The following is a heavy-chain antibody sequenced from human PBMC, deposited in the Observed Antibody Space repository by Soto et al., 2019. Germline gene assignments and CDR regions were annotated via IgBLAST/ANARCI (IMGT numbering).Heavy chain of an antibody. V-gene: IGHV3-23*01. D-gene: IGHD6-13*01. CDR1: GFTFSSYA. CDR3: EKDPGAYSSPDAFDI. J-gene: IGHJ3*02. CDR2: ISGSGGST. Sequence: GGSLRLSCAASGFTFSSYAMSWVRQAPGKGLEWVSAISGSGGSTYYADSVKGRFTISRDNSKNTLYLQMNSLRAEDTAVSSCEKDPGAYSSPDAFDIWGQGTMVTVSS.